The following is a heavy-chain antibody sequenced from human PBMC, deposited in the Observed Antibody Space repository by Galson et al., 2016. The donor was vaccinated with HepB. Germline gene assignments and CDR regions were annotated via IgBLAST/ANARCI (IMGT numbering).Heavy chain of an antibody. CDR2: LYTRRST. Sequence: SLRLSCAASGFTVSSNYMSWVRQTPGKGLEWVSSLYTRRSTYYADSVQGRFTISRDNSKNTLYLQMNSLRADDTAVYYCARDQQWPHRRYFDLWGRGTLVTVSS. V-gene: IGHV3-53*01. CDR3: ARDQQWPHRRYFDL. J-gene: IGHJ2*01. CDR1: GFTVSSNY. D-gene: IGHD6-19*01.